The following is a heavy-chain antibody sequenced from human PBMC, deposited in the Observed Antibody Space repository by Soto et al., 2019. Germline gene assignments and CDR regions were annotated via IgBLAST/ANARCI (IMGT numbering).Heavy chain of an antibody. V-gene: IGHV4-39*01. J-gene: IGHJ6*02. Sequence: SETLSLTCTVSGGSISSSSYYWGWIRQPPGKGLEWIGGIYYSGSTYYNPSLKSRVTISVDTSKNQFSLKLSSVTAADTAVYYCARRRQGRFLEWSQVYYYYGMDVWGQGTTVTVSS. CDR1: GGSISSSSYY. CDR3: ARRRQGRFLEWSQVYYYYGMDV. D-gene: IGHD3-3*01. CDR2: IYYSGST.